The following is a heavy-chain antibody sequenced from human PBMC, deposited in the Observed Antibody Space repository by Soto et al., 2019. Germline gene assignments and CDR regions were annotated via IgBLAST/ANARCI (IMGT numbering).Heavy chain of an antibody. CDR2: ISPYTGNT. CDR1: GYTFISYG. D-gene: IGHD5-12*01. CDR3: ARDQTKWLTDAFDI. V-gene: IGHV1-18*01. J-gene: IGHJ3*02. Sequence: HVQLVQSGAEVKKPGASLKVSCKASGYTFISYGVSWVRQAPGQGLEWLGWISPYTGNTNYAQKFHGRTTMTTDTSTSTVYMDLRSLRTDDTAVYYCARDQTKWLTDAFDIWGQGTMVVVSS.